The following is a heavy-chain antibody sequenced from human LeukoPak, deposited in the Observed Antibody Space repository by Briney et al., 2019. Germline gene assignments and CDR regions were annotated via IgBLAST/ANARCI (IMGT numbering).Heavy chain of an antibody. CDR1: GFTVSSNY. J-gene: IGHJ4*02. CDR3: ARDIVVVPAARDY. V-gene: IGHV3-66*02. CDR2: IYSGGST. Sequence: PGGSLGLSCAASGFTVSSNYMSWVRQAPGKGLEWVSVIYSGGSTYYADSVKGRFTISRDNSKNTLYLQMNSLRAEDTAVYYCARDIVVVPAARDYWGQGTLVTVSS. D-gene: IGHD2-2*01.